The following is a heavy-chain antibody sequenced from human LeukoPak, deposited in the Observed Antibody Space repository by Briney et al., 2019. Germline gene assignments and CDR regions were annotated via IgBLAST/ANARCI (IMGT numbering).Heavy chain of an antibody. CDR1: GYTFSDYF. D-gene: IGHD3-9*01. Sequence: ASVKVSCKASGYTFSDYFMHWVRQAPGQGLEWMGRINPNTGGTNYAQKFQGRVTMTRDTSISTAYIELSSLRSDDTAVYYCARAGDILILGYYYYYMDVWGKGTTVTVSS. CDR2: INPNTGGT. V-gene: IGHV1-2*06. CDR3: ARAGDILILGYYYYYMDV. J-gene: IGHJ6*03.